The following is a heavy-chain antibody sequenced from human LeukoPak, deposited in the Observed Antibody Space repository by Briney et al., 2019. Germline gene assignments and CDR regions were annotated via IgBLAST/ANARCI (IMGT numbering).Heavy chain of an antibody. D-gene: IGHD3-3*01. CDR3: ARGGNYDFWSGYYRYYYYGMDV. V-gene: IGHV1-18*04. CDR1: GYTFTTYS. J-gene: IGHJ6*02. CDR2: ISAYNGNT. Sequence: ASVKVSCKASGYTFTTYSMHWVRQAPGQGLEWMGWISAYNGNTNYAQKLQGRVTMTTDTSTSTAYMELRSLRSDDTAVYYCARGGNYDFWSGYYRYYYYGMDVWGQGTTVTVSS.